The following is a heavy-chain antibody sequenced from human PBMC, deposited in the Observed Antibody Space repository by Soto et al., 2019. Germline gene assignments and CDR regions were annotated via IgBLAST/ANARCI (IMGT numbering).Heavy chain of an antibody. Sequence: QVHLVQSGAEVKKPGASVKVSCQGSGYAFTTYGITWVRQAPGQGLEWMGWISAHNGNTNYAQKLQGRATVTRDTSTSTAYMELRSLRYDDTAVYYCARGWYGDYWGQGALVTVSS. CDR2: ISAHNGNT. J-gene: IGHJ4*02. D-gene: IGHD2-15*01. V-gene: IGHV1-18*01. CDR1: GYAFTTYG. CDR3: ARGWYGDY.